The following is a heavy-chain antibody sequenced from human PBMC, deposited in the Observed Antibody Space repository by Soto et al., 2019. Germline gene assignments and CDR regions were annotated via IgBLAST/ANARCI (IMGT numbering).Heavy chain of an antibody. CDR3: AKPQGDSSSSAYYYYYGMDV. J-gene: IGHJ6*02. Sequence: LRLSCAASGFTFSSYAMSWVRQAPGKGLEWVSAISGSGGSTYYADSVKGRFTISRDNSKNTLYLQMNSLRAEDTAVYYCAKPQGDSSSSAYYYYYGMDVWGQGTTVTVSS. V-gene: IGHV3-23*01. CDR1: GFTFSSYA. D-gene: IGHD6-6*01. CDR2: ISGSGGST.